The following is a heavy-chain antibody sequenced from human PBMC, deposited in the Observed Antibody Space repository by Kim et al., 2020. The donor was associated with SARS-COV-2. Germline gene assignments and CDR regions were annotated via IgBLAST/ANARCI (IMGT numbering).Heavy chain of an antibody. Sequence: GGSLRLSCAASGFTFGDYAMHWVRQAPGKGLEWVSGISWNSGSIGYADSVKGRFTISRDNAKNSLYLQMNSLRAEDTALYYCAKDLTQGSNGPMVRGVIRNAFDIWGQGTMVTVSS. CDR3: AKDLTQGSNGPMVRGVIRNAFDI. V-gene: IGHV3-9*01. CDR2: ISWNSGSI. D-gene: IGHD3-10*01. CDR1: GFTFGDYA. J-gene: IGHJ3*02.